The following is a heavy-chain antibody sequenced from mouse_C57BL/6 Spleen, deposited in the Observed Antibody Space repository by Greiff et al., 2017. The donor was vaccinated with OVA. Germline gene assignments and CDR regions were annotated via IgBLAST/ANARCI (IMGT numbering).Heavy chain of an antibody. CDR1: GYTFTSYW. J-gene: IGHJ4*01. V-gene: IGHV1-53*01. CDR2: INPSNGGT. CDR3: ASSRGGYNDAMDY. Sequence: QVQLQQPGTELVKPGASVKMSCKASGYTFTSYWMHWVKQRPGQGLEWIGNINPSNGGTNYNEKFKSKATLTVDKSSSTAYMQLSSLTSEDSAVYNFASSRGGYNDAMDYWGQGTSVTVSS. D-gene: IGHD2-2*01.